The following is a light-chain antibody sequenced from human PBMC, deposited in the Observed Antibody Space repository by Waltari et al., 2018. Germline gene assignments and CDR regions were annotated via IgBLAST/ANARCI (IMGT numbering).Light chain of an antibody. Sequence: DIQLTQSPSSLSASVGDRVIITCRASQSISVWLAWYQQKPGRAPKLLIFRASSLESGVPSRFSGSGSGTEFTLTISSLQPDDFATYYCQQYDSYSTTFGGGTKVEIK. CDR1: QSISVW. V-gene: IGKV1-5*03. CDR2: RAS. J-gene: IGKJ4*01. CDR3: QQYDSYSTT.